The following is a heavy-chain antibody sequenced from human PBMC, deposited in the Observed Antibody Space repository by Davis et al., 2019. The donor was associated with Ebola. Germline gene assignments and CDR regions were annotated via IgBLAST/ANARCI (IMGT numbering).Heavy chain of an antibody. CDR1: GYSFTSYW. CDR2: IYPGDSDT. Sequence: GGSLRLSCKGSGYSFTSYWIGWVRQMPGKGLEWMGIIYPGDSDTRYSPSFQGQVTISADKSISTAYLQWSSLKASDTAMYYCARWTIFGVVDYWGQGTLVTVSS. D-gene: IGHD3-3*01. J-gene: IGHJ4*02. CDR3: ARWTIFGVVDY. V-gene: IGHV5-51*01.